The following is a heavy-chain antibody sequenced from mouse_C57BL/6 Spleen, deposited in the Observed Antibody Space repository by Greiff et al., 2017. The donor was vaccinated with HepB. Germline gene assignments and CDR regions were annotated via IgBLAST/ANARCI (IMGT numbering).Heavy chain of an antibody. CDR1: GYAFTNYL. V-gene: IGHV1-54*01. CDR2: INPGSGGT. Sequence: QVQLQQSGAELVRPGPSVKVSCKASGYAFTNYLIAWVKQRPGQGLEWIGVINPGSGGTNYNEKFKGQATLTADKASSTAYMQLSSLTSEDSAVYFCARSRGTGSFDYWGQGTTLTVSS. CDR3: ARSRGTGSFDY. J-gene: IGHJ2*01. D-gene: IGHD4-1*01.